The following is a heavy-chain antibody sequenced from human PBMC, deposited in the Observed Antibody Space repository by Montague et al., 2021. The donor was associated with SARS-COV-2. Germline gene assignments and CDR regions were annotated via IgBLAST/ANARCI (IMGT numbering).Heavy chain of an antibody. CDR2: IYYSGST. J-gene: IGHJ3*01. CDR1: GGSISSSSYY. CDR3: ARFPTSKYYESKAAPAAPDALDV. Sequence: SETLSLTCTVSGGSISSSSYYWGWIRQPPGKGLEWIGSIYYSGSTYYNPSLKSRVTISVDTSKNQFSLKLSSVTAADTAVYYCARFPTSKYYESKAAPAAPDALDVWGQGTMVIVSS. D-gene: IGHD3-22*01. V-gene: IGHV4-39*01.